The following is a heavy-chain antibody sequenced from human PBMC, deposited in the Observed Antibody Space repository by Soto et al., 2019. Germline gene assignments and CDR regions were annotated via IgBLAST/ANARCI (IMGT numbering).Heavy chain of an antibody. V-gene: IGHV3-23*01. CDR1: GFIFSRYD. D-gene: IGHD4-17*01. CDR2: ISGSGAST. Sequence: EVQLLESGGGLVRPGGSLRLSCEASGFIFSRYDMSWVRQGPGEGLEWVSGISGSGASTYYADSVKGRFAISRDNSKNIVFLQMNSLRADDTAVYYCAKGGPTVTLDYWGQGTLVTVSS. CDR3: AKGGPTVTLDY. J-gene: IGHJ4*02.